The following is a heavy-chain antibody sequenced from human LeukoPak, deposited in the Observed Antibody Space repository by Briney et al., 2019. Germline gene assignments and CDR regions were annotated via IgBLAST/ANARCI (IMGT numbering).Heavy chain of an antibody. V-gene: IGHV3-21*01. CDR3: ARVIAVTSLYYFDY. CDR2: ISRSSSYI. D-gene: IGHD4-17*01. J-gene: IGHJ4*02. CDR1: GFTFSSYS. Sequence: PGGSLRLSCAASGFTFSSYSMNWVRRAPGKGLEWVSSISRSSSYIYYADSVKGRFTISRDNAKNSLYLQMNSLRAEDTAVYYCARVIAVTSLYYFDYWGQGTLVTVSS.